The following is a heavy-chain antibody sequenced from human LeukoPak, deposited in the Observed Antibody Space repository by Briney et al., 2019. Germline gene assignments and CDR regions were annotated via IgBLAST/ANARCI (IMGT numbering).Heavy chain of an antibody. Sequence: PGGSLRLSCVTSGFTFSDYYMSWIRQAPGKGLEWVYYISKSGTTVYYADSVKGRFTISRDNVKNSLSLYMNSLRPEDTAFYFCARDGDDTYYFDSWGQGALVTVSS. V-gene: IGHV3-11*01. CDR2: ISKSGTTV. J-gene: IGHJ4*02. CDR1: GFTFSDYY. CDR3: ARDGDDTYYFDS.